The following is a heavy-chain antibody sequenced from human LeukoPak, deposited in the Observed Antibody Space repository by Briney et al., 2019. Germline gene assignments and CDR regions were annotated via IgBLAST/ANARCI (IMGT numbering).Heavy chain of an antibody. Sequence: GGSLRLSCVAPGFAFSDSAMSWVRLTAGKGLEWVSLSRADDYSTYYADSVKGRFTTSRDNSKNTMYLQMNSLRAEDTAIYYCASRPSNTWAGPLDFWGQGTLVNASS. CDR2: SRADDYST. J-gene: IGHJ4*02. CDR3: ASRPSNTWAGPLDF. D-gene: IGHD6-13*01. V-gene: IGHV3-23*01. CDR1: GFAFSDSA.